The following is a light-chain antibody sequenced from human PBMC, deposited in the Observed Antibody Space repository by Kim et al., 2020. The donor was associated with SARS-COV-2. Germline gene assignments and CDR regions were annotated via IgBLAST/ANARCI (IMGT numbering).Light chain of an antibody. J-gene: IGKJ2*03. CDR2: DVS. CDR3: QQYNSYPYS. CDR1: QSISSW. Sequence: IQMTQSPSTLSASIGDRVTITCRASQSISSWLAWYQQKAGKAPNLLIYDVSSLESGAPSRFSGSGSGTEFILTISNLQPDDIATYYCQQYNSYPYSFGQGTKLEI. V-gene: IGKV1-5*01.